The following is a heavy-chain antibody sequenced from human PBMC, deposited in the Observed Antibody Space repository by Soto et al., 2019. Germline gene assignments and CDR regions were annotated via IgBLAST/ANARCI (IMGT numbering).Heavy chain of an antibody. D-gene: IGHD6-19*01. J-gene: IGHJ4*02. Sequence: EVQLLESGGNLVQPGGSLKLSCAASGFTFSSYAMSWVSQAPGKGLEWVSGIGGSAAGSNYADSVKGRFTISRDNSRNTVYLQMSSLRAEDTDLYYCARGGGIAVAGTHLDSWGQGTLVTVSS. CDR1: GFTFSSYA. CDR2: IGGSAAGS. CDR3: ARGGGIAVAGTHLDS. V-gene: IGHV3-23*01.